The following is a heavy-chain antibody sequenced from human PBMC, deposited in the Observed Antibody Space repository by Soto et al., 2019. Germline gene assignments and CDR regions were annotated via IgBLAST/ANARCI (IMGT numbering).Heavy chain of an antibody. D-gene: IGHD6-13*01. CDR3: ASPGGIAAQDY. V-gene: IGHV3-23*04. CDR1: GFTVSSNY. CDR2: ISGSGGST. Sequence: EVQLVESGGGLIQPGGSLRLSCAASGFTVSSNYMSWVRQAPGKGLEWVSAISGSGGSTYYADSVKGRFTISRDNSKNTLYLQMNSLRAEDTAVYYCASPGGIAAQDYWGQGTLVTVSS. J-gene: IGHJ4*02.